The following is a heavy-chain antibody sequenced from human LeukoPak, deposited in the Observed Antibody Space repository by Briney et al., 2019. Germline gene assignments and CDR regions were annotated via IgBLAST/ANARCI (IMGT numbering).Heavy chain of an antibody. CDR2: IYPGDSDT. CDR1: GYSFTSYW. V-gene: IGHV5-51*01. Sequence: GESLKISCKGSGYSFTSYWIGWVRQMPGKGLEWMGIIYPGDSDTRYSPSFQGQVTISADKSISTAYLQWRSMKASDTAMYYCARSGSYYGSGSYFNYYGMDVWGKGTTVTVSS. CDR3: ARSGSYYGSGSYFNYYGMDV. D-gene: IGHD3-10*01. J-gene: IGHJ6*04.